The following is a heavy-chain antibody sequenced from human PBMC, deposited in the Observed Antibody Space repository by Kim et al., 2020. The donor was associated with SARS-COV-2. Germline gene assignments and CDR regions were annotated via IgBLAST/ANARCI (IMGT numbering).Heavy chain of an antibody. CDR3: ANPPWGIGVTDGN. CDR2: ICRSGSDR. D-gene: IGHD2-21*02. CDR1: GFAFRELA. J-gene: IGHJ4*02. V-gene: IGHV3-23*01. Sequence: GGSLRLSCAASGFAFRELAMSWVRQAPGEGLEWISTICRSGSDRYYAASVKGRFTVSRDNSKTTLFLQMISLSADDSALSYCANPPWGIGVTDGNCGQGTLTTVPS.